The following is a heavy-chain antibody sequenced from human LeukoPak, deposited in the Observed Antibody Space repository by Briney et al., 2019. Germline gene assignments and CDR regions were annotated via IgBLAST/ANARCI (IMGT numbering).Heavy chain of an antibody. J-gene: IGHJ4*02. D-gene: IGHD6-6*01. CDR1: GGSIRDYY. Sequence: SETLSLTCNVSGGSIRDYYWHWIRQPAGKGLEWIGRIYSTGSTNYNPSLKGRVTMSVNTSKNQFSLKLTSVTAADTAVYYCATLSWGSNSLFDCWGQGTLATVSS. CDR2: IYSTGST. V-gene: IGHV4-4*07. CDR3: ATLSWGSNSLFDC.